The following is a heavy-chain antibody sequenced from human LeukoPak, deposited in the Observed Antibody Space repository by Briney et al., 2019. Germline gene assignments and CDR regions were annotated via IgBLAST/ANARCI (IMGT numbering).Heavy chain of an antibody. CDR2: IRGSGGGT. CDR3: AKAGIGVVGYFDY. J-gene: IGHJ4*02. V-gene: IGHV3-23*01. Sequence: PGRSLRLSCTASGFTFGDYAMSWVRQAPGKGLEWVSAIRGSGGGTYYADSVRGRFTISRDNSKNTLYLQMNSLRDEDTALYYCAKAGIGVVGYFDYWGQGTLVTVPS. D-gene: IGHD6-19*01. CDR1: GFTFGDYA.